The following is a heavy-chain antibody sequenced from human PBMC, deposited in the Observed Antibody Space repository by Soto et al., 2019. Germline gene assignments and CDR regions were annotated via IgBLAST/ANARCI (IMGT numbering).Heavy chain of an antibody. J-gene: IGHJ4*02. CDR3: AWDLAAAGAFDC. CDR2: ISAYNGNT. CDR1: GYTFTNYA. V-gene: IGHV1-18*01. Sequence: QVQLVQSGAEVKKPGASVKVSCKASGYTFTNYAFSWVRQAPGQGLEWMGWISAYNGNTNYPQKLQGRVTMTTDTSTSTGYMELRSLKSDDTAVSYCAWDLAAAGAFDCWGQGTLVTVSS. D-gene: IGHD6-13*01.